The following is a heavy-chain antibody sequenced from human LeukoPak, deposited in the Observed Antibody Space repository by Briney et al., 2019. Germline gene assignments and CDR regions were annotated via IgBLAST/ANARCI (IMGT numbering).Heavy chain of an antibody. Sequence: SQTLSLTCAISGDSVSRNSPTWTWIRQSPSSGLVWLGRTYYRSKWYNDYAVSVKSRITINPDTSKNQYSLHLNSVTPEDTAVYYCARGSHSSSWYFDYWGQGTLVTVSS. CDR2: TYYRSKWYN. D-gene: IGHD6-13*01. CDR1: GDSVSRNSPT. CDR3: ARGSHSSSWYFDY. V-gene: IGHV6-1*01. J-gene: IGHJ4*02.